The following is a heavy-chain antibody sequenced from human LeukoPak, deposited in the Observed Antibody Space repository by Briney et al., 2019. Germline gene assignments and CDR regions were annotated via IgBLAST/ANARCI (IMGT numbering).Heavy chain of an antibody. CDR2: TYDTGST. J-gene: IGHJ1*01. D-gene: IGHD1-26*01. Sequence: PSETLSLTCTVSDSSISGYYWSWIRQPPGKGLEWIGYTYDTGSTNYNPSLKSRVIISVDTSKNQFSLKLSSVTAADTAVYYCARVIESGSYYDSVGYFQHWGQGTLVTVSS. CDR3: ARVIESGSYYDSVGYFQH. V-gene: IGHV4-59*01. CDR1: DSSISGYY.